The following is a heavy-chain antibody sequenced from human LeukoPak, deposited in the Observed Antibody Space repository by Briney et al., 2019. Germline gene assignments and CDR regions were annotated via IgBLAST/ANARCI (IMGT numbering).Heavy chain of an antibody. CDR2: IYYSGST. CDR1: GGSISSGGYY. D-gene: IGHD7-27*01. CDR3: ARGELGMYYFDY. Sequence: SGTLSLTCTVSGGSISSGGYYWSWIRQHPGKGLEWIGYIYYSGSTYYNPSLKSRVTISVDTSKNQFSLKLSSVTAADTAVYYCARGELGMYYFDYWGQGTLVTVSS. V-gene: IGHV4-31*03. J-gene: IGHJ4*02.